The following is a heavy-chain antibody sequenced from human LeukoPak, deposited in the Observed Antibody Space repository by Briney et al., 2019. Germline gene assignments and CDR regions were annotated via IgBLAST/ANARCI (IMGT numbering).Heavy chain of an antibody. CDR2: IYYSGST. CDR3: ASRVVAATAPFDY. CDR1: GGSISSSSYY. J-gene: IGHJ4*02. Sequence: PSETPSLTCTVSGGSISSSSYYWGWIRQPPGKGLEWIGSIYYSGSTYYNPSLKSRVTISVDPFKNQFSLKLSSVTAADTAVYYCASRVVAATAPFDYWGQGTLVTVSS. D-gene: IGHD2-15*01. V-gene: IGHV4-39*01.